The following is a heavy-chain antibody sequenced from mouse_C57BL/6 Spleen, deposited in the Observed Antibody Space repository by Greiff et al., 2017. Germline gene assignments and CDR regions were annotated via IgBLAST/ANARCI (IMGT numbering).Heavy chain of an antibody. D-gene: IGHD1-1*01. CDR2: ISDGGSYT. CDR1: GFTFSSYA. CDR3: ARIGSSLYYAMDD. Sequence: EVKLVESGGGLVKPGGSLKLSCAASGFTFSSYAMSWVRQTPEKRLEWVATISDGGSYTYYPDNVKGRFTISRDNAKNNLYLQMSHLKSEDTAMYYCARIGSSLYYAMDDWGQGTSVTVSS. V-gene: IGHV5-4*03. J-gene: IGHJ4*01.